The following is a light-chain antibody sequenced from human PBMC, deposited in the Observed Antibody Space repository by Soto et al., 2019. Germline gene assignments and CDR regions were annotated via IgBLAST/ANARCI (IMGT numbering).Light chain of an antibody. J-gene: IGKJ2*01. Sequence: DIPMTQSPYSLSASVGDRVTITCRASQSISSYLNWYQQKPGKAPKLLIYAASSLQSGVPSRFSGSGSGTDFTLTISSLQPEDFATYYCQQSYSTLGTFGQGTKLEIK. V-gene: IGKV1-39*01. CDR2: AAS. CDR1: QSISSY. CDR3: QQSYSTLGT.